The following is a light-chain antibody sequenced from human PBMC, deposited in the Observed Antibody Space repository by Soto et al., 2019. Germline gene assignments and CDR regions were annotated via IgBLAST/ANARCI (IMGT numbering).Light chain of an antibody. J-gene: IGKJ4*01. Sequence: IGLTQSPATVSLSPGERATLSCRASQRVSGYLAWYQHKPGQAPRLLLSDASNRATGIPARFSGSGSETDFTLTISSLEPEDSAVYYCQQLSNWPLTFGGGTKVEIK. CDR2: DAS. V-gene: IGKV3-11*01. CDR1: QRVSGY. CDR3: QQLSNWPLT.